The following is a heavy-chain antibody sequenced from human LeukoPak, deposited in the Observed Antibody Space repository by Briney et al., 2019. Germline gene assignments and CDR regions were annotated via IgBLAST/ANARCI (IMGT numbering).Heavy chain of an antibody. CDR3: ARGLLWFGARYYYYMDV. V-gene: IGHV1-69*05. CDR2: IIPIFGTA. D-gene: IGHD3-10*01. J-gene: IGHJ6*03. Sequence: SVKVSCKASGGTFSSYAISWVRQAPGQGLDWMGRIIPIFGTANYAQKFQGRVTITTDESTSTAYMELSSLRSEDTAVYYCARGLLWFGARYYYYMDVWGKGTTVTVS. CDR1: GGTFSSYA.